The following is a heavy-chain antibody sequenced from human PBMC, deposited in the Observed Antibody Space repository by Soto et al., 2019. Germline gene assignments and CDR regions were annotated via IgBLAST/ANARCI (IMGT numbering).Heavy chain of an antibody. D-gene: IGHD6-13*01. V-gene: IGHV4-59*01. CDR3: ARREGQLAAFDI. Sequence: QVQLQESGPGLVKPSETLSLTCAVSGGSISSYYWSWIRQPPGKGLEWVGYIYYSGSTKYNPSLTGWVTISVDTSKNQFSLKLSSVTAADTAVYYCARREGQLAAFDIWGQGTLVTVSS. CDR1: GGSISSYY. J-gene: IGHJ3*02. CDR2: IYYSGST.